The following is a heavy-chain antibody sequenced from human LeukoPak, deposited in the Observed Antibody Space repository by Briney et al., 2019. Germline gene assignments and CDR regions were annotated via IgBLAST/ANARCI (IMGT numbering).Heavy chain of an antibody. V-gene: IGHV3-13*01. J-gene: IGHJ4*02. CDR2: IGPGGDT. CDR3: ARGNRDDSNPDY. CDR1: GFSFSAYD. Sequence: PGGALRLSCAASGFSFSAYDMHWVRQPTGKGLEWVSTIGPGGDTYYPASVRGRSTVSRENAKTSLYLELTTLSAGDTAVYYCARGNRDDSNPDYWGQGTLVTVSS. D-gene: IGHD5-24*01.